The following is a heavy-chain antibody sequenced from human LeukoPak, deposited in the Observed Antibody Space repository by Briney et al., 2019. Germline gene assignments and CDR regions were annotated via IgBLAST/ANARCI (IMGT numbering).Heavy chain of an antibody. D-gene: IGHD6-6*01. CDR3: AKRVPYSSSSVYFDY. CDR2: SSDSGSDT. CDR1: VFTFSSYG. J-gene: IGHJ4*02. V-gene: IGHV3-23*01. Sequence: GGALRLSCAVSVFTFSSYGISWVRQAPGKGLEWVSASSDSGSDTYYADSVKGRFTISKDNSKNTLYLRMNSLRADDTAVYYCAKRVPYSSSSVYFDYWGQGTLVTVSS.